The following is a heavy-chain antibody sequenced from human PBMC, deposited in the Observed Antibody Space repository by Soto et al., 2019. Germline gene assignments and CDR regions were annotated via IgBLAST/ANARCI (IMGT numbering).Heavy chain of an antibody. V-gene: IGHV1-18*01. D-gene: IGHD6-19*01. Sequence: ASVKVSCKASGYTFTIYGISWVRQAPGQGLEWMGWISAYNGNTNYAQRLQGRVTMTTDTSTSTAYMELRSLRSDDTAVYYCARAVAVAGTVNYWGQGTLVTVSS. J-gene: IGHJ4*02. CDR1: GYTFTIYG. CDR2: ISAYNGNT. CDR3: ARAVAVAGTVNY.